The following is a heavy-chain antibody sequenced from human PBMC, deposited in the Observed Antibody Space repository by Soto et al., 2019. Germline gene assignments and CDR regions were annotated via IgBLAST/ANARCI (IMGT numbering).Heavy chain of an antibody. CDR3: ARDGDYFDSGSPPLLSR. Sequence: QVQLQESGPGLVKPSQTLSLTCTVSGGSITSGGYCWTWIRQHPVKGLEWMGHIHYSGSTSYNPSPKGRVTIPIDTSKNQFSLKLTSVTAADTAVYYCARDGDYFDSGSPPLLSRWGQGTLVTVSS. J-gene: IGHJ4*02. V-gene: IGHV4-31*03. CDR1: GGSITSGGYC. CDR2: IHYSGST. D-gene: IGHD3-10*01.